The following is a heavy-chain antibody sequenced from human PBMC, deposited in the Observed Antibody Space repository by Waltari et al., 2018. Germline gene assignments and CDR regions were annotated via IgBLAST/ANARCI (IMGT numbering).Heavy chain of an antibody. CDR2: IKQDGSEN. V-gene: IGHV3-7*03. J-gene: IGHJ5*02. CDR1: GFTFSSYW. D-gene: IGHD4-17*01. CDR3: ARKRSGTTVWFDP. Sequence: EVQLVESGGGLVQPGGSLRLSCAASGFTFSSYWMSWVRQAPGKGLGGGANIKQDGSENSYGDSVKGRFTISRDNAKNSLYLQMNSLRAEDTAVYYCARKRSGTTVWFDPWGQGTLVTVSS.